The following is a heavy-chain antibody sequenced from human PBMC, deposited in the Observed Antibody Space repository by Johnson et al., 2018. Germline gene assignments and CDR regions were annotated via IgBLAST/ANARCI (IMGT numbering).Heavy chain of an antibody. V-gene: IGHV1-69*01. CDR1: GGTFSSYA. CDR3: ARQGGYSSSWNPTTGGMDG. Sequence: VQLVESGAEVKKPGSSVKVSCQASGGTFSSYAISWVRQAPGQGLEWMGGIITIFVTANYAQKFQGRVTITADESTSTAYMELSSRRSEDAAVYYCARQGGYSSSWNPTTGGMDGWGQGTTVTVS. D-gene: IGHD6-13*01. CDR2: IITIFVTA. J-gene: IGHJ6*02.